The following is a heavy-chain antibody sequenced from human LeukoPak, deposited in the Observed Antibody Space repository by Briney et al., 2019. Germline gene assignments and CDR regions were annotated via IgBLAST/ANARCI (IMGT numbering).Heavy chain of an antibody. D-gene: IGHD3-10*01. CDR2: ISGRGGST. Sequence: GGSLRLSCAASGFTFSSYAMSWVRQAPGKGLEWVSAISGRGGSTYYADSVKGRFTISRDNSKNTLYLQINSLRDEDTAVYYCAKVSVLLWFGESEFDYWGQGTLVTVSS. J-gene: IGHJ4*02. CDR3: AKVSVLLWFGESEFDY. CDR1: GFTFSSYA. V-gene: IGHV3-23*01.